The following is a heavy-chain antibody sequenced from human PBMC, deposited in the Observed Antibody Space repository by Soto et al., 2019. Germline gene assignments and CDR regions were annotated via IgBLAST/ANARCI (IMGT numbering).Heavy chain of an antibody. CDR1: GGSFSGYY. CDR3: ARDGSSTSCYTDVCGWFDP. V-gene: IGHV4-34*01. J-gene: IGHJ5*02. D-gene: IGHD2-2*02. CDR2: INHSGST. Sequence: PSETLSLTCAVYGGSFSGYYWSWIRQPPGKGLEWIGEINHSGSTNYNPSLKSRVTISVDTSKNQFSLKLGSVTAADTAVYYCARDGSSTSCYTDVCGWFDPWGQGTLVTVSS.